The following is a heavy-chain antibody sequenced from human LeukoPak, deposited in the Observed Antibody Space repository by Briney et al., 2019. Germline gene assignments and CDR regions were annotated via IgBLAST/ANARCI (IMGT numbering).Heavy chain of an antibody. D-gene: IGHD6-19*01. CDR1: GFTFSSYA. Sequence: GGSLRLSSAASGFTFSSYAMHWVRQAPGKGLEWVAVISYDGSNKYYADSVKGRFTISRDNSKNTLYLQMNSLRAEDTAVYYCARAGDSSGWYYFDYWGQGTLVTVSS. J-gene: IGHJ4*02. CDR3: ARAGDSSGWYYFDY. CDR2: ISYDGSNK. V-gene: IGHV3-30-3*01.